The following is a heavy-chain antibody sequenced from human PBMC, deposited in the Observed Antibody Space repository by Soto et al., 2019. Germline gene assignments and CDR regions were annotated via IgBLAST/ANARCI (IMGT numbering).Heavy chain of an antibody. J-gene: IGHJ5*02. CDR2: IYHTGST. V-gene: IGHV4-30-2*01. CDR3: ARGTGRFGESSFDP. D-gene: IGHD3-10*01. CDR1: CDSISSGGYS. Sequence: SETLSLTCTVSCDSISSGGYSWSWIPQPPQKGLEWIGYIYHTGSTSYSPSLKSRVTISVDKSKNQFSLKLSSVTAADTAVYYCARGTGRFGESSFDPWGQGTLVTVSS.